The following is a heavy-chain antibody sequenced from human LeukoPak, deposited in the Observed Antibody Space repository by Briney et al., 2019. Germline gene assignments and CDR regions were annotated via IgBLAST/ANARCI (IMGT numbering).Heavy chain of an antibody. D-gene: IGHD6-19*01. J-gene: IGHJ4*02. CDR2: ISSYNHDI. V-gene: IGHV3-21*01. Sequence: GGSLTLSCAASGFTFSSYSMNWVRQAPGKGLEWVSSISSYNHDIYDADSVKGRFTISRDNAKNSLYLQMTGLRAEDTAVYYCARDGAGWSRDYWGQGTLVTVTS. CDR1: GFTFSSYS. CDR3: ARDGAGWSRDY.